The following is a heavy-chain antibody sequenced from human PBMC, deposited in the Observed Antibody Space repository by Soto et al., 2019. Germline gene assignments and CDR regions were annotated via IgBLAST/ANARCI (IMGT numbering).Heavy chain of an antibody. V-gene: IGHV2-5*02. CDR2: IFWDDDK. CDR1: GFSLSTSEVG. J-gene: IGHJ4*02. Sequence: QITLKESGPTLLKPTQTLTLTCTFSGFSLSTSEVGVGWIRQPPGKALEWLAVIFWDDDKRYSPSLNSRVTITKDTSKNQVVLTMTNMHPVDTATYYCVYRRHPAVADFWGQGTLVTVSS. D-gene: IGHD6-13*01. CDR3: VYRRHPAVADF.